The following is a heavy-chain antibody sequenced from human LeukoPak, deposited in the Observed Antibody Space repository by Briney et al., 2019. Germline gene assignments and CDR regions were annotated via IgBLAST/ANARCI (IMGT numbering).Heavy chain of an antibody. Sequence: GGSLRLSCEASGFSFNTFSINWVRQAPGKGLEWVSYISSSSSYIYYADSVKGRFTISRDNAKNSLYLQMNSLRAEDTAVYYCARGHSNFDHWGQGTLVTVSS. CDR3: ARGHSNFDH. D-gene: IGHD6-13*01. CDR1: GFSFNTFS. CDR2: ISSSSSYI. V-gene: IGHV3-21*01. J-gene: IGHJ4*02.